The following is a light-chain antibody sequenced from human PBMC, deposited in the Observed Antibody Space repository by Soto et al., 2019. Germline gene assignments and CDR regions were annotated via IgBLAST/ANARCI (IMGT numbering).Light chain of an antibody. V-gene: IGLV2-14*03. CDR3: MSYIESTSTHWV. Sequence: QSVLTQPASVSGSPGQSITISCTGTSSDVGHPYNYVSWYQQHPGKAPKLLIFKVSNRPSGISGRFSGSKSGNTASLTISGLQAEDEADYYCMSYIESTSTHWVLGGGTKVTVL. CDR1: SSDVGHPYNY. J-gene: IGLJ3*02. CDR2: KVS.